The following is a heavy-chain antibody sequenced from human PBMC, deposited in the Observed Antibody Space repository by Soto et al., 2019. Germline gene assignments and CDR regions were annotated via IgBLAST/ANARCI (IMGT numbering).Heavy chain of an antibody. J-gene: IGHJ6*02. CDR1: GYSFTSYW. CDR2: IYPGDSDT. CDR3: ARGADYDILTDYYYYGMDV. D-gene: IGHD3-9*01. Sequence: RGESLKISCKGSGYSFTSYWIGWVRQMPGKGLEWMGIIYPGDSDTRYSPSFQGQVTISADKSISTAYLQWSSLKASDTAMYYCARGADYDILTDYYYYGMDVWGQGTTVTVSS. V-gene: IGHV5-51*01.